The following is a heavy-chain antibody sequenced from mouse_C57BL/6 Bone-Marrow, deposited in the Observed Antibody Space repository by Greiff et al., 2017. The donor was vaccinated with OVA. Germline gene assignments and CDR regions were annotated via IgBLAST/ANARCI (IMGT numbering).Heavy chain of an antibody. V-gene: IGHV1-64*01. CDR2: IHPNSGST. J-gene: IGHJ4*01. CDR1: GYTFTSYW. CDR3: ARKVIYYYGSRFYAMDY. D-gene: IGHD1-1*01. Sequence: VQLQQPGAELVKPGASVKLSCKASGYTFTSYWMHWVKQRPGQGLEWIGMIHPNSGSTNYNEKFKSKATLTVDKSSSTAYMQLSSLTSEDSAVYYCARKVIYYYGSRFYAMDYWGQGTSVTVSS.